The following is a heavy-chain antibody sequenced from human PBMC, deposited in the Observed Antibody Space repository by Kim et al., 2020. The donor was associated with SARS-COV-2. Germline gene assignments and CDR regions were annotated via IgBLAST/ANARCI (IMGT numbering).Heavy chain of an antibody. J-gene: IGHJ4*02. CDR1: GYTFTSYA. V-gene: IGHV1-3*01. CDR3: ARDLRVRAVVPAAIADY. CDR2: INAGNGNT. D-gene: IGHD2-2*01. Sequence: ASVKVSCKASGYTFTSYAMHWVRQAPGQRLEWMGWINAGNGNTKYSQKFQGRVTITRDTSASTAYMELSSLRSEDTAVYYCARDLRVRAVVPAAIADYWGQGTLVTVSS.